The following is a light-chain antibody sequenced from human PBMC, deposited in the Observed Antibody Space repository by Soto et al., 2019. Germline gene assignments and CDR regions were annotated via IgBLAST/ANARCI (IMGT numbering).Light chain of an antibody. V-gene: IGKV1-39*01. Sequence: MTQSPSSLSASVGDRVTITCRASQSISNYLNWYQHKPGKVPKLLIYAASSLQSGVPTRFSGSGSGTPFTLTINSLQPEDFGTYYCQQSYGTPLTFGGGTKIEIK. CDR2: AAS. CDR3: QQSYGTPLT. J-gene: IGKJ4*01. CDR1: QSISNY.